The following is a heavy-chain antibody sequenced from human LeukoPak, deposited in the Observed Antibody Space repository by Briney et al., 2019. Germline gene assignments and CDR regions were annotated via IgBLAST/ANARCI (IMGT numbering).Heavy chain of an antibody. Sequence: ASVKVSCKASGYIFTKYVVHWVRQAPGQRPEWMGWIKAGNGDTKYSQNLQDRLTITRDTSASTVYMELSGLTSEDTALYYCARDDCGDTCYPGGYWGQGTLVTVSS. V-gene: IGHV1-3*01. CDR1: GYIFTKYV. J-gene: IGHJ4*02. D-gene: IGHD2-21*01. CDR2: IKAGNGDT. CDR3: ARDDCGDTCYPGGY.